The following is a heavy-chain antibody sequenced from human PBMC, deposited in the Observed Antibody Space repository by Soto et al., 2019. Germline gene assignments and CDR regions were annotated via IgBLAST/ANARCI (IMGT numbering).Heavy chain of an antibody. CDR3: TTDSYMTNIIVRFDY. D-gene: IGHD4-17*01. CDR1: GFIFSNAW. J-gene: IGHJ4*01. Sequence: PGGPLRLSCAASGFIFSNAWINWIRQAPGKGLEWVGRVKSKTDGGTTGFAAPVKGRFAISRDDSKNMVYLEMNSLKTEDTAIYYCTTDSYMTNIIVRFDYWGHGTLVTVSS. CDR2: VKSKTDGGTT. V-gene: IGHV3-15*07.